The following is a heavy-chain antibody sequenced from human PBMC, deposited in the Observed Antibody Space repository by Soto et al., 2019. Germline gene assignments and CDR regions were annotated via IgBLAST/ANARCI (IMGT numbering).Heavy chain of an antibody. D-gene: IGHD3-10*01. J-gene: IGHJ6*02. V-gene: IGHV3-48*04. Sequence: PGGSLRLSCAASGFTFSTYSMNWVRQAPGKGLEWVSYMSSSGNNINYAGSVRGRFTVSRDNAKNSLYLQMNSLRAEDTAIYYCARVRFGQWGYAMDVWGQGTTVTVSS. CDR3: ARVRFGQWGYAMDV. CDR2: MSSSGNNI. CDR1: GFTFSTYS.